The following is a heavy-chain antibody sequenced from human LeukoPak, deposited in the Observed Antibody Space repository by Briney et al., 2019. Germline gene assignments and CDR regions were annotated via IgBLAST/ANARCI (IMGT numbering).Heavy chain of an antibody. D-gene: IGHD3-10*01. V-gene: IGHV4-34*01. Sequence: PSETLSLTCAVYGGSFSGYYWSWIRQPPGKGLEWIGEINHSGSTNYNPSLKSRVTISVDTSKNQFSLKLSSVTAADTAVYYCASRPGGSGGYYYMDVWGKGTTVTVSS. CDR1: GGSFSGYY. CDR3: ASRPGGSGGYYYMDV. J-gene: IGHJ6*03. CDR2: INHSGST.